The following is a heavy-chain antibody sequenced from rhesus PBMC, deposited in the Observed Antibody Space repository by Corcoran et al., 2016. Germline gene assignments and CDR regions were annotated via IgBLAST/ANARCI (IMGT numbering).Heavy chain of an antibody. CDR3: ARGSSTLYNSLDV. V-gene: IGHV4-143*01. Sequence: QVQLQESGPGLVKPSETLSITCTVSGGSIRGSSYWSWIRQPPGKGLEWIGGIYGHSASTYYNPSTKSRVTISKDTSKNQFSLKLTSVTAADTSVYYCARGSSTLYNSLDVWGRGILVTVSS. CDR2: IYGHSAST. D-gene: IGHD3-16*01. J-gene: IGHJ5-2*02. CDR1: GGSIRGSSY.